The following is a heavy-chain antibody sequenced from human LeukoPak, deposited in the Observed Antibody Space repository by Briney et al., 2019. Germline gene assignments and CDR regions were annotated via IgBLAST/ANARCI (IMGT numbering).Heavy chain of an antibody. D-gene: IGHD4-23*01. CDR1: GGTFSSYA. CDR3: ARQGYSGHSQGAADY. V-gene: IGHV1-69*05. Sequence: SVKVSCKAPGGTFSSYAISWVRQAPRQGLEWMGGIIPIFGTANYAQKLQGRVTMTTDTSTSTAHMELRSLRSDDTAVYYCARQGYSGHSQGAADYWGQGTLVTVSS. CDR2: IIPIFGTA. J-gene: IGHJ4*02.